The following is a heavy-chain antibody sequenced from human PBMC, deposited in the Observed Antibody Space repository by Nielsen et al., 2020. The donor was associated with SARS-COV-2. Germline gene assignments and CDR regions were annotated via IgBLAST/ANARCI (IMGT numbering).Heavy chain of an antibody. CDR1: GGSISSGGYY. CDR2: IYYTGST. Sequence: SETLSLTCTVSGGSISSGGYYWSWIRQPPGKGLEWIGYIYYTGSTKYNPALKSRVTISVDTSKKQFSLKLSSVTAADTAVYYCARAVHYYDSSGYYFDYWAQGTLVTVSS. V-gene: IGHV4-61*08. D-gene: IGHD3-22*01. CDR3: ARAVHYYDSSGYYFDY. J-gene: IGHJ4*02.